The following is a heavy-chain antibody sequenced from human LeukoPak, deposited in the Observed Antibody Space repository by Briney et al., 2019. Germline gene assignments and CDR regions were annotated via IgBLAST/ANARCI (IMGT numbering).Heavy chain of an antibody. CDR3: AKYVWGSYPTFEDY. CDR2: ISYSGST. D-gene: IGHD3-16*02. Sequence: SETLSLTCTVSGGSTSSYYWSWIRQPPGKGLEWIGYISYSGSTNYNPSLKSRVTISVDTSKNQFSLELSSVTAADTAVYYCAKYVWGSYPTFEDYWGQGTLVTVSS. J-gene: IGHJ4*02. CDR1: GGSTSSYY. V-gene: IGHV4-59*01.